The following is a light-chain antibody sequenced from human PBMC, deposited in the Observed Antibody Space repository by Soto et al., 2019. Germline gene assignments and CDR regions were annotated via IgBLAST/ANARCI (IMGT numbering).Light chain of an antibody. CDR2: GAS. Sequence: EIVMTQSPATLSVSPGETASLSCRASQSAGNFLAWYQQKPGQAPRLLIYGASTRATDVPDRFSGSGSGTEFTLTISSLQSEDFALYYCQQYNNWPPITFGQGTRLEIK. CDR1: QSAGNF. J-gene: IGKJ5*01. CDR3: QQYNNWPPIT. V-gene: IGKV3D-15*01.